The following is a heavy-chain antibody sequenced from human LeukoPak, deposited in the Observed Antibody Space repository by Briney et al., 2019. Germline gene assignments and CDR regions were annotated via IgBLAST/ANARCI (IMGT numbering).Heavy chain of an antibody. CDR3: AAYDCSGYYYARGSLDY. V-gene: IGHV1-2*06. J-gene: IGHJ4*02. Sequence: GASVKVSCKASGYTFTGYYMHWVRQAPGQGLEWMGRINPNSGGTNYAQKFQGRVTMTRDTSISTAYMELSRLRSDDTAVYYCAAYDCSGYYYARGSLDYWGQGALVTVSS. D-gene: IGHD3-22*01. CDR2: INPNSGGT. CDR1: GYTFTGYY.